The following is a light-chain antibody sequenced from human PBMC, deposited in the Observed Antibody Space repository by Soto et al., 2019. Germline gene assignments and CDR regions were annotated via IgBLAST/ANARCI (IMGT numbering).Light chain of an antibody. CDR2: GNT. Sequence: QLVLTQPPSVSGAPGQRVTISCTGSSSNIGAGYDVHWYQQLPGTAPKLLIYGNTNRPSGVPDRFSGSKSGTSASLAITGLLPEDEADYYCQSYDNNVRVFGGGTKLTVL. CDR1: SSNIGAGYD. V-gene: IGLV1-40*01. CDR3: QSYDNNVRV. J-gene: IGLJ2*01.